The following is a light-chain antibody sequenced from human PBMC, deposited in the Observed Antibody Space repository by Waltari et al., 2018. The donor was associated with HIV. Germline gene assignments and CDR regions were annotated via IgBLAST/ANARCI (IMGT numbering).Light chain of an antibody. Sequence: SALTQPASVSGSPGQAITVSCTGRSSDVGSYNLFSWYQQHPGKAPKLMIYEDDKRPSGVSNRFSGSKSGNTASLTISGLQAEDEADYYCCSYAGSTTWLFGGGTKLTVL. V-gene: IGLV2-23*01. CDR3: CSYAGSTTWL. J-gene: IGLJ3*02. CDR2: EDD. CDR1: SSDVGSYNL.